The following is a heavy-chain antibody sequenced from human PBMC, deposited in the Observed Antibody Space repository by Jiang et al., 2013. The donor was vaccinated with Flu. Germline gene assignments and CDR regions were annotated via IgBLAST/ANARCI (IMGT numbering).Heavy chain of an antibody. CDR2: IIPDSGST. J-gene: IGHJ4*02. CDR3: AREAVRGSGSYFNI. V-gene: IGHV1-2*02. Sequence: SGAEAKEPGASVKVSCKASGFTFTGYFMHWVRQAPGQGLEWMGWIIPDSGSTNYAQKFQGRIIMTRDTSISTAYLELDSLRSDDTALYFCAREAVRGSGSYFNIWGQGTLVTVSS. CDR1: GFTFTGYF. D-gene: IGHD3-10*01.